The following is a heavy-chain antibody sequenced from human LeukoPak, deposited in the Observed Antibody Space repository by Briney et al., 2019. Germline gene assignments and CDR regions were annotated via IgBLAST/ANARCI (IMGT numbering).Heavy chain of an antibody. CDR2: IKHDEIEK. Sequence: GGSLRLSCAASGFTFNNDWMSWVRQAPGKGLEWVANIKHDEIEKYYVDSVKGRFTISRDNAKNSLFLQMNSLRVEDTSIYYCTRVPYGDYWSSDYWGQGTLVTVSS. CDR1: GFTFNNDW. D-gene: IGHD4-17*01. V-gene: IGHV3-7*01. CDR3: TRVPYGDYWSSDY. J-gene: IGHJ4*02.